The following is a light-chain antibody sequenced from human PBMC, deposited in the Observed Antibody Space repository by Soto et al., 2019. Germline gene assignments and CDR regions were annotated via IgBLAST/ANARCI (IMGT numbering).Light chain of an antibody. CDR1: QSISSW. Sequence: DIQMTQSPSTLSASVGDRVTITCRASQSISSWLAWYQQKPGKAPKLLIYKASSLESGVPSSFGGSGSGTEFTLTISSLQPDDFATYYCQQYNSYSYTFGQGTKLEIK. CDR2: KAS. J-gene: IGKJ2*01. CDR3: QQYNSYSYT. V-gene: IGKV1-5*03.